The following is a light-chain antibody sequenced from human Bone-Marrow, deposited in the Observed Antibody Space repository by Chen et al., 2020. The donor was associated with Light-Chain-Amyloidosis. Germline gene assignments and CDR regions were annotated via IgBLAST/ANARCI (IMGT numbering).Light chain of an antibody. V-gene: IGLV3-21*02. CDR2: DDS. CDR1: NIGSTS. J-gene: IGLJ3*02. CDR3: QVWDRSSDRPV. Sequence: SYVRTQPPSVSVAPGQPATIPCGENNIGSTSVHWYQQTPGQAPLLVVYDDSDRPSGIPERLSGSNSGNTATLTISRVEAGDEADYYCQVWDRSSDRPVFGGGTKLTVL.